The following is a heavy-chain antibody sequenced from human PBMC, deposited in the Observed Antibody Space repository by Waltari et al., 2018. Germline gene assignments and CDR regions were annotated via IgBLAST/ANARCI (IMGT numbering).Heavy chain of an antibody. CDR2: ISWDGGST. CDR1: GFTFDDYT. J-gene: IGHJ4*02. V-gene: IGHV3-43*01. Sequence: EVQLVESGGVVVQPGGSLRLSCAASGFTFDDYTMHWVRQAPGKGLEWVSLISWDGGSTYYADSVKGRFTISRDNSKNSLYLQMNSLRTEDTALYYCAKDNSVAATLYYFDYWGQGTLVTVSS. CDR3: AKDNSVAATLYYFDY. D-gene: IGHD2-15*01.